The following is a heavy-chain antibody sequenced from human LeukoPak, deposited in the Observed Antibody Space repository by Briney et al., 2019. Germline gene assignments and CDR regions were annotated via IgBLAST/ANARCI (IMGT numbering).Heavy chain of an antibody. CDR1: GFTFSSYS. CDR2: ISSSSSYI. V-gene: IGHV3-21*01. J-gene: IGHJ4*02. Sequence: PGGSLRLSCAAYGFTFSSYSMNWVRQAPGKGLEWVSSISSSSSYIYYADSVKGRFTISRDNAKNSLYLQMNSPRAEDTAAYYCAREITMVRGVIGDYWGQGTLVTVSS. D-gene: IGHD3-10*01. CDR3: AREITMVRGVIGDY.